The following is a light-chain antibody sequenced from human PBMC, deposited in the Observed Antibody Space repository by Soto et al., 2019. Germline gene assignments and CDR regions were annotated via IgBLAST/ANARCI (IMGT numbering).Light chain of an antibody. J-gene: IGLJ3*02. CDR1: SSDVGAYKY. CDR3: SSYAGNSIGV. CDR2: EVS. V-gene: IGLV2-8*01. Sequence: QSALTQPPSASGSPGQSVTISCTGTSSDVGAYKYVSWYQQHPGKAPKVMIYEVSKRPSGVPDRFSGSKSGNTASLTVSGLQADDEADYYCSSYAGNSIGVFGGRTKLTVL.